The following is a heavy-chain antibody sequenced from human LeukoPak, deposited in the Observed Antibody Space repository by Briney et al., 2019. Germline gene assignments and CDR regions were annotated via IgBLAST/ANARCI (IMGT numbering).Heavy chain of an antibody. D-gene: IGHD2-15*01. J-gene: IGHJ3*02. CDR1: GGSISSGGYY. CDR2: IYYSGST. CDR3: ARDYCSGGSCYWDSGVAFDI. V-gene: IGHV4-31*03. Sequence: SETLSLTCTVSGGSISSGGYYWSWIRQHPGKGLEWIGYIYYSGSTYYNPSLKSRVTISVDTSKNQFSLKLSSVTAADTAVYYCARDYCSGGSCYWDSGVAFDIWGQGTMVTVSS.